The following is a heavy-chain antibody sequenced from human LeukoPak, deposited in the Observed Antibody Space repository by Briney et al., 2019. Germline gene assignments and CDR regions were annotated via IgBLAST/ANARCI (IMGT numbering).Heavy chain of an antibody. CDR2: IWYDGSKK. Sequence: GGSLRLSCAASGFTFSNHGMHWARQAPGKGLEWVAVIWYDGSKKYYADAVKGRLTISRDNSKNMLYLDMNSLRAEDTAVYYCARDRAARYFDYWGQGTLVTVSS. V-gene: IGHV3-33*01. CDR3: ARDRAARYFDY. CDR1: GFTFSNHG. J-gene: IGHJ4*02.